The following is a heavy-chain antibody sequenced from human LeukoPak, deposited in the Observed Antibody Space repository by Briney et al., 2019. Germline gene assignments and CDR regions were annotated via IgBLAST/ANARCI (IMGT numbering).Heavy chain of an antibody. CDR2: INPLNGDI. D-gene: IGHD5-12*01. Sequence: ASVKVSCKASGYTLTTYALHWVRQAPGQGLEWMGWINPLNGDIKYSQNFQGRVIITRDTSANTAYMELSSLRSEDTAVYYCATLVADPLGYYFDYWGQGTLVTVSS. CDR3: ATLVADPLGYYFDY. J-gene: IGHJ4*02. V-gene: IGHV1-3*01. CDR1: GYTLTTYA.